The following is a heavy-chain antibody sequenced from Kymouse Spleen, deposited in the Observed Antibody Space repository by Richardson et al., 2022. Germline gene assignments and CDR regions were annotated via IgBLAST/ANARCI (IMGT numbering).Heavy chain of an antibody. CDR2: IWYDGSNK. V-gene: IGHV3-33*01. D-gene: IGHD1-1*01,IGHD1-20*01,IGHD1-7*01. Sequence: QVQLVESGGGVVQPGRSLRLSCAASGFTFSSYGMHWVRQAPGKGLEWVAVIWYDGSNKYYADSVKGRFTISRDNSKNTLYLQMNSLRAEDTAVYYCARDRTENYYYYGMDVWGQGTTVTVSS. CDR3: ARDRTENYYYYGMDV. J-gene: IGHJ6*02. CDR1: GFTFSSYG.